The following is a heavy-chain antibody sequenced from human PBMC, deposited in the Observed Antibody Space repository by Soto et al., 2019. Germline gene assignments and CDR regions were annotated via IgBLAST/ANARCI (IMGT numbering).Heavy chain of an antibody. Sequence: GSVKVSFKASGYPFTSYGISLVRQAPGQGLEWMGWISAYNGNTNYAQKLQGRVTMTTDTSTSTAYMELRSLRSDDTAVYYCARHYYDSSGYYYFDYWGQGTMVTVSS. V-gene: IGHV1-18*04. CDR3: ARHYYDSSGYYYFDY. CDR1: GYPFTSYG. D-gene: IGHD3-22*01. J-gene: IGHJ4*02. CDR2: ISAYNGNT.